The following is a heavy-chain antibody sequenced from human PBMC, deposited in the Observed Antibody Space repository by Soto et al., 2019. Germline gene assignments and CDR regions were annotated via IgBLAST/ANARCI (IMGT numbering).Heavy chain of an antibody. CDR1: GFTFSKAW. Sequence: DVQLVESGGGLVKPGGSLRLSCAASGFTFSKAWMSWVRQPPGKGPEWVGRIKSKTDGGTTDYAAPVKGRITISRDDSKNRLYLQMSSLKTDDTVVYYCTTDIRVVVAATRGFDYWGQGTLVTVSS. CDR2: IKSKTDGGTT. J-gene: IGHJ4*02. CDR3: TTDIRVVVAATRGFDY. D-gene: IGHD2-15*01. V-gene: IGHV3-15*01.